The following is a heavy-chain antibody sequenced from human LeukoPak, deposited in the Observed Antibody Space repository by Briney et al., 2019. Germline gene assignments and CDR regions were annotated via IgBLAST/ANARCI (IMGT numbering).Heavy chain of an antibody. CDR1: GYSFTSYW. Sequence: GESLKISCKGSGYSFTSYWIGWVRQMPGKGLEWMGIIYPGDSDTRYSPSFQGQVTISADKSISTAYLQWSSVKASDTAMYYCARLSDYDSSGYENAFDIWGQGTMVTVSS. V-gene: IGHV5-51*01. D-gene: IGHD3-22*01. J-gene: IGHJ3*02. CDR3: ARLSDYDSSGYENAFDI. CDR2: IYPGDSDT.